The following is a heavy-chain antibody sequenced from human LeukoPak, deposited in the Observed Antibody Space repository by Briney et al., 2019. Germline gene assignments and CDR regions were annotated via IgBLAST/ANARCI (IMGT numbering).Heavy chain of an antibody. Sequence: GGSLRLSCAASGFRFDDHGMSWVRQAPGKGLEWVSGINWNGGSTCYGDSVKGRFTISRDNAKNSLYLQMNSLRAEDTALYYCAGGDRNGWYFDYWGQGILVTVSS. J-gene: IGHJ4*02. V-gene: IGHV3-20*04. D-gene: IGHD6-19*01. CDR1: GFRFDDHG. CDR3: AGGDRNGWYFDY. CDR2: INWNGGST.